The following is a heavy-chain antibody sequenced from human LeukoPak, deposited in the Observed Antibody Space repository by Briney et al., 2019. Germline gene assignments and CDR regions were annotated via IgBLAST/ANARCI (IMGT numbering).Heavy chain of an antibody. CDR2: NHPGDSNI. J-gene: IGHJ4*02. Sequence: PGESLKISCQGSGYTFSNYWIGRVRQMPGKGLEWMGINHPGDSNIKYSPSFQGQVTISAGKSITTAYLQWSSLKASDTGIYYCARLGYCSGDTCFSASHFWGQGTLVTVSS. CDR3: ARLGYCSGDTCFSASHF. CDR1: GYTFSNYW. D-gene: IGHD2-15*01. V-gene: IGHV5-51*01.